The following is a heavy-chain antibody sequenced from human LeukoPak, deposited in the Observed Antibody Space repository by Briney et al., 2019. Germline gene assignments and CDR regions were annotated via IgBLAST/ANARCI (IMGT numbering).Heavy chain of an antibody. Sequence: PWGSLTLSCAASGFTFSSYWLSWVRQAPGKGLEWVGNIKQDGSENYYVDSVKGGFTISRDNAKNSLYLQTNSLRAEDAAVYYCARGRVRFDYWGQGTLVTVSS. CDR2: IKQDGSEN. CDR1: GFTFSSYW. V-gene: IGHV3-7*04. CDR3: ARGRVRFDY. J-gene: IGHJ4*02. D-gene: IGHD1-1*01.